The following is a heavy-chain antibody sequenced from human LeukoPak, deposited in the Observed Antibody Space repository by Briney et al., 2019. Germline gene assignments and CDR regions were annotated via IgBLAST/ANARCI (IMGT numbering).Heavy chain of an antibody. J-gene: IGHJ4*02. CDR1: GFTFSSYG. D-gene: IGHD3-10*01. CDR2: IRYDGSNK. Sequence: GGSLRLSCAASGFTFSSYGMHWVRQAPGKGLEWVAFIRYDGSNKYYADSVKGRFTISRDNSKNTLYLQMNCLRAEDTAVYYCAKDLKWFGELLSSGFDYWGQGTLVTVSS. V-gene: IGHV3-30*02. CDR3: AKDLKWFGELLSSGFDY.